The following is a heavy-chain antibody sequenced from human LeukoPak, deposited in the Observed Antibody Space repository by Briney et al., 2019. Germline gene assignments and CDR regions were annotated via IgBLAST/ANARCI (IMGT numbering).Heavy chain of an antibody. Sequence: PSETLSLTCTVSGGSIRNGDYYWSWIRQHPGKGLVWIGYIYYTGSTYYNASLKSRVTISLDTSKNRFSLKLSAVTAADTAVYYCARKRVDGFDIWGQGTMVTVSS. CDR3: ARKRVDGFDI. CDR1: GGSIRNGDYY. CDR2: IYYTGST. V-gene: IGHV4-31*03. J-gene: IGHJ3*02.